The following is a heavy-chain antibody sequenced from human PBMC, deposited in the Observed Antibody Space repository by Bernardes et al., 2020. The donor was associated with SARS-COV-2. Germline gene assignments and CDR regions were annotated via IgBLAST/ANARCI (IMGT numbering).Heavy chain of an antibody. Sequence: GSLRLSCAASGFTFSDYYMSWIRQAPGKGLEWVSYISSSGSTIYYADSVKGRFTISRDNAKNSLYLQMNSLRAEDTAVYYCAREERGIAAAGNYYYYGMDVWGQGTTVTVSS. D-gene: IGHD6-13*01. V-gene: IGHV3-11*01. CDR1: GFTFSDYY. CDR2: ISSSGSTI. J-gene: IGHJ6*02. CDR3: AREERGIAAAGNYYYYGMDV.